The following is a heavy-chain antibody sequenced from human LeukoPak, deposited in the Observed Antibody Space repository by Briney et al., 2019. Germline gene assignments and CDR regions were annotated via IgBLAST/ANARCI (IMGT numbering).Heavy chain of an antibody. CDR1: GGSISSYY. CDR3: ARGVLRFLEWPHFDY. CDR2: IYYSGST. V-gene: IGHV4-59*01. D-gene: IGHD3-3*01. Sequence: SETLSLTCTVSGGSISSYYWSWIRQPPGKGLEWIGYIYYSGSTNYNPSLKSRVTISVDASKNQFSLKLSSVTAADTAVYYCARGVLRFLEWPHFDYWGQGTLVTVSS. J-gene: IGHJ4*02.